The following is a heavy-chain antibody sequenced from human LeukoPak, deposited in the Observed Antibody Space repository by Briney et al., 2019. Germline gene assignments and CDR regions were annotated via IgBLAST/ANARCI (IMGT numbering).Heavy chain of an antibody. J-gene: IGHJ4*02. CDR2: IKPDGSEK. Sequence: QPGGSLRLSCAVSGFTLSSYWMSWVRQAPGKGLEWVANIKPDGSEKYYVDSVKGRFTVSRDNAENSLYLQMNSLRAEDTAVYYCARWGCSSGSSGLSCQVDYWGQGTLVTVSS. D-gene: IGHD6-19*01. CDR3: ARWGCSSGSSGLSCQVDY. V-gene: IGHV3-7*01. CDR1: GFTLSSYW.